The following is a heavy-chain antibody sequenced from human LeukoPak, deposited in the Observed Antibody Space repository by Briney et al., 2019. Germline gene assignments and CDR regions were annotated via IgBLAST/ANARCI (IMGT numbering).Heavy chain of an antibody. D-gene: IGHD7-27*01. CDR3: AKASELGRGYFDY. J-gene: IGHJ4*02. V-gene: IGHV3-33*06. Sequence: QPGRSLRLSCAAYGFTFSSYGMHWVRQAPGKGLEWVAVIWYDGSNKFYADSVKGRFSISRDNSKNTLYLQMNSLRAEDTAVYYCAKASELGRGYFDYGGQGTLVTVSA. CDR1: GFTFSSYG. CDR2: IWYDGSNK.